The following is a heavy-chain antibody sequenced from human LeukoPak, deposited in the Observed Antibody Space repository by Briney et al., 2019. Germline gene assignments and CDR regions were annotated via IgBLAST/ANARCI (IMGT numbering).Heavy chain of an antibody. CDR2: IYYSGST. CDR3: ARDFDEGAARRFDP. D-gene: IGHD6-6*01. J-gene: IGHJ5*02. Sequence: PSETLSLTCTVSGGSISSGGYYWSWIRQHPGKGLEWIGYIYYSGSTNYNPSLKSRVTISVDTSKNQFSLKLSSVTAADTAVYYCARDFDEGAARRFDPWGQGTLVTVSS. CDR1: GGSISSGGYY. V-gene: IGHV4-61*08.